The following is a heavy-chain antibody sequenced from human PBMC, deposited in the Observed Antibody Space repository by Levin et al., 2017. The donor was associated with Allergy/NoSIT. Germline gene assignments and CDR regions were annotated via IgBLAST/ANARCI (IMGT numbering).Heavy chain of an antibody. CDR2: IYPGDSDT. CDR1: GSSFTSYW. V-gene: IGHV5-51*01. CDR3: AIPPVVPAAILYFQH. D-gene: IGHD2-2*01. J-gene: IGHJ1*01. Sequence: GGSLRLSCKGSGSSFTSYWIGWVRQMPGKGLEWMGIIYPGDSDTRYSPSFQGQVTISADKSISTAYLQWSSLKASDTAMYYCAIPPVVPAAILYFQHWGQGTLVTVSS.